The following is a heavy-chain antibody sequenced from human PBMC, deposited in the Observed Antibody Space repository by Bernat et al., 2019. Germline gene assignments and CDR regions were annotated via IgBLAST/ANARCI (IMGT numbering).Heavy chain of an antibody. CDR3: ARGPTVEYDSLTGYYYFDY. Sequence: QVQLQPWGAGLLKPSETLSLTCAVYDGSFSAYYWTWIRQPPGKGLQWIGEINHSGGTNYNPSLKSRVTVSIDTSKNQFSLRLSSVTAADTAVYYCARGPTVEYDSLTGYYYFDYWGQGSLVTVSS. CDR1: DGSFSAYY. J-gene: IGHJ4*02. CDR2: INHSGGT. V-gene: IGHV4-34*01. D-gene: IGHD3-9*01.